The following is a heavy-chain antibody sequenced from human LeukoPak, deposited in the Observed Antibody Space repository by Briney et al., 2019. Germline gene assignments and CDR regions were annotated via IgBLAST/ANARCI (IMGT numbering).Heavy chain of an antibody. Sequence: SQTLSLTCAISGDSVSSNSAAWNWIRQSPPRGLEWLGRTYYGSKWYNDYAVSVKSRITINPDTSKNQVSLQLKSVTPEDTAVYYCARQYSSGWIYYYGLDVWGKGTTVTVSS. CDR3: ARQYSSGWIYYYGLDV. CDR2: TYYGSKWYN. V-gene: IGHV6-1*01. J-gene: IGHJ6*04. CDR1: GDSVSSNSAA. D-gene: IGHD6-25*01.